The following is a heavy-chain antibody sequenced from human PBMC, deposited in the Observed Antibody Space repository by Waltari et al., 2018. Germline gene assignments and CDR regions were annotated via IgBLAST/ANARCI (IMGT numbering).Heavy chain of an antibody. V-gene: IGHV3-23*01. D-gene: IGHD3-10*02. J-gene: IGHJ4*02. CDR3: VGMGLGLMFD. CDR2: VNPGTNMT. CDR1: PFSSIFFG. Sequence: VKLLESGGTLVQPGGSLRLSCAPFPFSSIFFGTNWVRQAPGKGLEWVSGVNPGTNMTYYAQSVKGRFTISRDISKNILFLDMNSLRVDDTALYYCVGMGLGLMFDWGQGTLVTVSS.